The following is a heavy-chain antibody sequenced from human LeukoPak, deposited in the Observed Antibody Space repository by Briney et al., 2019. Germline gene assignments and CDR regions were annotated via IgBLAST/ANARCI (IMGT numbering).Heavy chain of an antibody. V-gene: IGHV3-20*04. Sequence: GGSLRLSCAASGFTFDDYGMSWVRQTPGKGLEWVSGINWNGGNTDYADSVKGRFTISRDNAKNSLYLQMNSLRAEDTAFYYCARGGITIFGGIIYQDYWGQGTLVTVSS. CDR2: INWNGGNT. CDR3: ARGGITIFGGIIYQDY. D-gene: IGHD3-3*01. J-gene: IGHJ4*02. CDR1: GFTFDDYG.